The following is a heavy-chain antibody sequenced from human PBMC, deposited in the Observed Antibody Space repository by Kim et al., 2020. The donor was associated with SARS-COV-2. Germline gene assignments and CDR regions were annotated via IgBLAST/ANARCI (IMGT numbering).Heavy chain of an antibody. CDR2: IYHSGTT. V-gene: IGHV4-34*01. J-gene: IGHJ5*02. Sequence: SETLSLTCAVYGWSFSSYYLSWIRQPPGKGLECIGEIYHSGTTKYNPSLKSRVTISLDTAKNQFSLKLSSVTAADTAVYFCAGSLYYSPCSFWVRFDPWGQGTLDTVSS. CDR1: GWSFSSYY. CDR3: AGSLYYSPCSFWVRFDP. D-gene: IGHD3-22*01.